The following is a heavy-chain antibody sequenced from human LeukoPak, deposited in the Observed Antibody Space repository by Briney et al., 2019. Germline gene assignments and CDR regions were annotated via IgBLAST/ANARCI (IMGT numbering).Heavy chain of an antibody. V-gene: IGHV3-21*06. Sequence: GGSLRLSCGASGFTISSDTMIWVRQAPGMGLEWVSSISSSSSSIYYADSVKGRFTISRDNAKNLVYLQMNSLRADDTSVYYCATEGRSTTPGYWGQGTLVIVSS. J-gene: IGHJ4*02. CDR3: ATEGRSTTPGY. D-gene: IGHD6-13*01. CDR1: GFTISSDT. CDR2: ISSSSSSI.